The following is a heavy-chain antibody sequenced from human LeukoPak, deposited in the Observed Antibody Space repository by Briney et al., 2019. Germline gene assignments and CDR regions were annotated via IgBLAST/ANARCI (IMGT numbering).Heavy chain of an antibody. CDR2: IFHSGST. CDR1: GGSISSSHW. CDR3: ANRAVGATSNFDY. Sequence: SETLSLTCAVSGGSISSSHWWSWLRQSPGRGLEWIGEIFHSGSTNYNPSLKSRVTISVDKSKNQFSLKLSSVTAADTAVYYCANRAVGATSNFDYWGQGTLVTVSS. J-gene: IGHJ4*02. V-gene: IGHV4-4*02. D-gene: IGHD1-26*01.